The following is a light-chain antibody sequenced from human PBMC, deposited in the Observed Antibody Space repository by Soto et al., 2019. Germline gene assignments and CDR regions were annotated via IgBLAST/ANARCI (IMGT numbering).Light chain of an antibody. J-gene: IGLJ1*01. V-gene: IGLV1-40*01. Sequence: QSVLTQPPSVSGAPGQRVTISCTGSSSNIGATYDVQWYQQLPGTAPKLLIYGNSNRPSGVPDRFSGSKSGTSASLAITGLQADDEADYYCQSYDSTLSAHYDFGTGTQLTVL. CDR2: GNS. CDR1: SSNIGATYD. CDR3: QSYDSTLSAHYD.